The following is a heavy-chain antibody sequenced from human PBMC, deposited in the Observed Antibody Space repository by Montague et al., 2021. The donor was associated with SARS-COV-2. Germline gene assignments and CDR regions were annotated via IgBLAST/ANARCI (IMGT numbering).Heavy chain of an antibody. CDR3: ARVGAYGDYPTPPTFDY. CDR2: IYYSGST. D-gene: IGHD4-17*01. V-gene: IGHV4-59*01. CDR1: GGSISSYY. J-gene: IGHJ4*02. Sequence: SETLSLTCTVSGGSISSYYWSWIRQPPGKGLEWIGYIYYSGSTNYNPSLKSRVTISVDTSKNQFSLKLSSVTAADTAVDYCARVGAYGDYPTPPTFDYWGQGTLVTVSS.